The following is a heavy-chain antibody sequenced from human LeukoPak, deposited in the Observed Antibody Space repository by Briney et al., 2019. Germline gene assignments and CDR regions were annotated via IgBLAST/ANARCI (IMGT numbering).Heavy chain of an antibody. V-gene: IGHV3-53*01. J-gene: IGHJ3*02. CDR2: IYSGGST. D-gene: IGHD6-19*01. Sequence: GGSLRLSCAASGFTVSSNYMSWVRQAPGKGLEWVSVIYSGGSTYYADSVKGRFTISRDNSKNTLYLQMNSLRAEDMAVYYRARESLRSGGAFDIWGQGTMVTVSS. CDR3: ARESLRSGGAFDI. CDR1: GFTVSSNY.